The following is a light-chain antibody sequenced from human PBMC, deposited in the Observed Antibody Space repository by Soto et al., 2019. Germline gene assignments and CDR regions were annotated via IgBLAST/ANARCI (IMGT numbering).Light chain of an antibody. J-gene: IGKJ1*01. Sequence: DIQMTQSPSSVSASVGDRVTITCRASQGISSWLAWYQQKPGKAPKLLIYKASSLESGVPSRFSGSGSGAEFTLTISSLQPDDFATYYCQQYNTYSRTFGQGTKVDIK. CDR2: KAS. CDR1: QGISSW. V-gene: IGKV1-5*03. CDR3: QQYNTYSRT.